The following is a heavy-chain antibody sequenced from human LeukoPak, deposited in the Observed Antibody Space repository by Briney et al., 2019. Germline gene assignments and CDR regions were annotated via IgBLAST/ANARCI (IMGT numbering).Heavy chain of an antibody. V-gene: IGHV3-21*01. CDR3: ARDFHRSGSSTMDV. D-gene: IGHD1-26*01. CDR1: GFTFSSYS. CDR2: ISSSSSYI. J-gene: IGHJ6*02. Sequence: GGSLRLSCAASGFTFSSYSMNWVRQAPGKGLEWVSSISSSSSYIYYADSVKGRFTISRDNAKNSLYLQMNSLRAEDTAVYYCARDFHRSGSSTMDVWGQGTTVTVSS.